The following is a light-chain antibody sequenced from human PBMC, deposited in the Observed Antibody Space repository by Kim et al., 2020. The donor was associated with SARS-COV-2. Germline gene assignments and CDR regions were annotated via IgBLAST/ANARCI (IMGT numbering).Light chain of an antibody. CDR2: DVN. CDR3: SSYTGDNTYV. J-gene: IGLJ1*01. Sequence: QSALSQPASVSGSPGQSITISCTGTSSDVGDYTYVSWYQQHPGKAPKVIIYDVNNRPSGVSNRFSGSKAGNTASLTISGLQAEDEADYHCSSYTGDNTYVFGTGTKVTVL. V-gene: IGLV2-14*03. CDR1: SSDVGDYTY.